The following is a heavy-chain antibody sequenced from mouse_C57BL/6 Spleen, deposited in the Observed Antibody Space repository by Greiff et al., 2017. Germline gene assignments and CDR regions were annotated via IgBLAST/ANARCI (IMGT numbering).Heavy chain of an antibody. V-gene: IGHV7-3*01. CDR1: GFTFTDYY. CDR3: ARYGYYGSSYSYAMDY. J-gene: IGHJ4*01. CDR2: IRNKANGYTT. D-gene: IGHD1-1*01. Sequence: EVKLVESGGGLVQPGGSLSLSCAASGFTFTDYYMSWVRQPPGKALEWLGFIRNKANGYTTEYSASVKGRFTISRDNSQSILYLQMNALRAEDSATYYCARYGYYGSSYSYAMDYWGQGTSVTVSS.